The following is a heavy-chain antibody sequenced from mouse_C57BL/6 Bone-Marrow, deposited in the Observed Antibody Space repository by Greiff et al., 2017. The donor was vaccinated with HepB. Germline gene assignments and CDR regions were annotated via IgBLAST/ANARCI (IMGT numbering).Heavy chain of an antibody. Sequence: VQLQKSGSELRSPGSSVKLSCKDFDSEVFPIAYMSWVRQKPGHGFEWIGGILPSIGRTIYGEKFEDKATLDADTLSNTAYLELNSLTSEDSAIYYCARHDGYWAWFAYWGQGTLVTVSA. CDR2: ILPSIGRT. CDR3: ARHDGYWAWFAY. D-gene: IGHD2-3*01. CDR1: DSEVFPIAY. V-gene: IGHV15-2*01. J-gene: IGHJ3*01.